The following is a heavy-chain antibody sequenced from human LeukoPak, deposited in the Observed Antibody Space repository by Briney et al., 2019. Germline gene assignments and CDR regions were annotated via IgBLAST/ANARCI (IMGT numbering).Heavy chain of an antibody. CDR1: GFTFSSYS. J-gene: IGHJ1*01. CDR3: ARDPPYCSSTSCYSEH. D-gene: IGHD2-2*01. CDR2: ISSSSSYI. V-gene: IGHV3-21*01. Sequence: GGSLRLSCAASGFTFSSYSMNWVRQAPGKGLEWVSSISSSSSYIYYADSVKGRFTISRDNAKNSLYLQMNSLRAEDTAVYYCARDPPYCSSTSCYSEHWGQGTLVTVSS.